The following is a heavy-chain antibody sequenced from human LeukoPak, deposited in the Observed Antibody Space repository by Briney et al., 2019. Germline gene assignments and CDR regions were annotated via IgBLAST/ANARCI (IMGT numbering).Heavy chain of an antibody. CDR1: GFTFSDYY. D-gene: IGHD3/OR15-3a*01. Sequence: KAGGSLRLSCAASGFTFSDYYMSWIRQAPGKGLEWISYISDSGSTIYYSDSVKGRFTISRDNAKNSLYLQMNSLRAEDTAVYYCARDWTGWSFDPWGQGTLVTVSS. CDR2: ISDSGSTI. J-gene: IGHJ5*02. CDR3: ARDWTGWSFDP. V-gene: IGHV3-11*04.